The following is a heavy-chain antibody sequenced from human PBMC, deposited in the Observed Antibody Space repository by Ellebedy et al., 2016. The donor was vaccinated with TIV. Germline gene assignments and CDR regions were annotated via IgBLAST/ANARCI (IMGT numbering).Heavy chain of an antibody. CDR2: ISYDGTSQ. Sequence: PGGSLRLSCAASGFSFSTYTMHWARQTPGEGPEWVAVISYDGTSQYYADSVKGRLTISRDNSDNTLFLHMNSLRVDDSAVYYCARPRSSGSGSFGIFDYWGQGALVTVSS. CDR3: ARPRSSGSGSFGIFDY. CDR1: GFSFSTYT. D-gene: IGHD3-10*01. V-gene: IGHV3-30*01. J-gene: IGHJ4*02.